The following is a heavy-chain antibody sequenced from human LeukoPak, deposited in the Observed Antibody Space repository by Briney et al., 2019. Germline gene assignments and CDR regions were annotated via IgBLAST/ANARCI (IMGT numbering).Heavy chain of an antibody. CDR2: LYWNDAK. V-gene: IGHV2-5*01. CDR3: ARKSMELFDY. Sequence: SGPTLVNPTQTLTLTCTFSGFSLSTSGVGVGWIRQPPGEALEWLALLYWNDAKRYSPSLKSRLTVTKDTSETQVVLTLTNMDPVDTATYYCARKSMELFDYWGQGTLVTVSS. D-gene: IGHD1-26*01. J-gene: IGHJ4*02. CDR1: GFSLSTSGVG.